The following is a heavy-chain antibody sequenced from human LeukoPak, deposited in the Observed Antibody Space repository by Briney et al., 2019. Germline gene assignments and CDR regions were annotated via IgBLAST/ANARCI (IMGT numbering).Heavy chain of an antibody. CDR3: AREGYYGSGSRSNWFDP. D-gene: IGHD3-10*01. CDR1: GYTFTGYY. J-gene: IGHJ5*02. V-gene: IGHV1-2*02. CDR2: INPNSGGT. Sequence: GASVKVSCKASGYTFTGYYMHWVRQAPGQGLEWMGWINPNSGGTNYAQKFQGRVTMTRDTSISTAYMELSRLRSDDTAVYYCAREGYYGSGSRSNWFDPWGQGTLVTVSS.